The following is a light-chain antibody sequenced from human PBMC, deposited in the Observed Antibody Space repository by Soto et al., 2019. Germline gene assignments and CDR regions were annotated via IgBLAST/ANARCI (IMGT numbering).Light chain of an antibody. CDR3: QQSGDTPPWT. CDR1: QSIRKY. Sequence: DIQMTQSPSSLSASVGDRVIITCRASQSIRKYLNWYQHKPGKVPTLLFYAASSLQSGVPSRFSGSGSGTEFNLTINSLQPEDFATYYCQQSGDTPPWTFGQGTKVEIK. CDR2: AAS. V-gene: IGKV1-39*01. J-gene: IGKJ1*01.